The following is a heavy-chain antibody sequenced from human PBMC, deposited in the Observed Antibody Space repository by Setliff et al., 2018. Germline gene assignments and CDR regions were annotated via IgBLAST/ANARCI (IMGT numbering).Heavy chain of an antibody. CDR2: INAGNGNT. CDR3: ATASGSSGYLAPYAFDI. D-gene: IGHD3-22*01. V-gene: IGHV1-3*01. Sequence: ASVQVSCKASGYTFTSYAMHWVRQAPGQRLEWMGWINAGNGNTKYAQKFQGRVTMTEDTSTDTAYMELSSLRSEDTAVYYCATASGSSGYLAPYAFDIWGQGTMVTVS. J-gene: IGHJ3*02. CDR1: GYTFTSYA.